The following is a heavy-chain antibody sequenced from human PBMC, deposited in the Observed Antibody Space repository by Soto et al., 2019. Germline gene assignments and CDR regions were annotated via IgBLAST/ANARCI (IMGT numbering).Heavy chain of an antibody. D-gene: IGHD3-22*01. CDR2: IRRDGGEG. CDR1: GFPFRYYW. CDR3: ASDSTYRDSSFYYYVFYI. J-gene: IGHJ3*02. V-gene: IGHV3-7*05. Sequence: DVQLMESGGCLVQPGGSLRLSCAASGFPFRYYWMTWVRQAPGTGLEWVANIRRDGGEGHYVDSVKGRFSVSRENAKESLYLQMNSLRIEATAVYYCASDSTYRDSSFYYYVFYIWGQGTMVTVSS.